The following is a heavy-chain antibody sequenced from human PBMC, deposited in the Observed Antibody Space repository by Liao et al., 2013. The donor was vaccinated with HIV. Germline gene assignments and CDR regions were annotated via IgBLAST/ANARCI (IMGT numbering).Heavy chain of an antibody. CDR1: GGAISRSSYY. CDR3: ARAGWEIRGGLHYYYMDV. CDR2: MYNIGTT. D-gene: IGHD1-26*01. J-gene: IGHJ6*03. V-gene: IGHV4-39*07. Sequence: QVQLQESGPRLVKPSATLSLTCNVTGGAISRSSYYWGWIRQSPGKGLEWIGSMYNIGTTYYNPSLKGRATISVDTSKNQFSLWVKSVTAADTAVYYCARAGWEIRGGLHYYYMDVWGKGTTVTVSS.